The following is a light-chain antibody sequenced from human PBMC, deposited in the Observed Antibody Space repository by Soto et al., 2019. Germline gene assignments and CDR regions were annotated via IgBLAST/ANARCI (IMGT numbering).Light chain of an antibody. V-gene: IGLV2-23*01. CDR3: CSYARTSTYV. J-gene: IGLJ1*01. Sequence: QSVLTQPASVSGSPGQSITISCTGTSSDVGSYNLVSWYQQHPGKAPKLMIYEDNKRPSGVSNRFSVSKSGYTASLTISGLQAEDEADYYCCSYARTSTYVSGSGTKVTVL. CDR1: SSDVGSYNL. CDR2: EDN.